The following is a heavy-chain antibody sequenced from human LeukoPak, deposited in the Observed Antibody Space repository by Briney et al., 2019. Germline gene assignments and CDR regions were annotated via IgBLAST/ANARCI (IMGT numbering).Heavy chain of an antibody. D-gene: IGHD6-13*01. V-gene: IGHV4-31*03. CDR2: IYYSGST. CDR3: ARGRMAAGMTRFDY. J-gene: IGHJ4*02. CDR1: GGSISSGGYY. Sequence: SETLSLTCTVSGGSISSGGYYWSRIRQHPGKGLEWIGYIYYSGSTYYNPSLKSRVTISVDTSKNQFSLKLSSVTAADTAVYYCARGRMAAGMTRFDYWGQGTLVTVSS.